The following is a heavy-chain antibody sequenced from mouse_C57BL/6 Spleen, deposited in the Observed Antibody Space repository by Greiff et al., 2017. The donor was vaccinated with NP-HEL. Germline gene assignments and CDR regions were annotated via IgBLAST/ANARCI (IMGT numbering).Heavy chain of an antibody. D-gene: IGHD2-1*01. J-gene: IGHJ4*01. CDR1: GISITTGNYR. CDR3: ARDLGNCFYAMDY. V-gene: IGHV3-5*01. Sequence: EVTLQESGPGLVTPSQTVFLTCTVTGISITTGNYRWSWIRQFPGNKLEWIGYIYYSGTITYNPSLTSRTTITRDTPNNQFFLEMNSLTAEDTATYYVARDLGNCFYAMDYWGQGTSVTVSS. CDR2: IYYSGTI.